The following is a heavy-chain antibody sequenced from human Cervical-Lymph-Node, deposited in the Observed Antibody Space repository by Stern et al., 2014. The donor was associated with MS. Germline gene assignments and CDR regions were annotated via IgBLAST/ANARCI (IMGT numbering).Heavy chain of an antibody. D-gene: IGHD6-6*01. V-gene: IGHV5-51*01. CDR1: GYSFNSYW. Sequence: EVQLVESGAEVKKPGESLKISCKGSGYSFNSYWIGWVRQMPGKGLEWMGVIYPGDSDTRYSPSFQGQVTISADKSITTAYLQWSSVKASDTAMYYCVRHPPGITDRVGLDYWGQGTLVTVSS. J-gene: IGHJ4*02. CDR2: IYPGDSDT. CDR3: VRHPPGITDRVGLDY.